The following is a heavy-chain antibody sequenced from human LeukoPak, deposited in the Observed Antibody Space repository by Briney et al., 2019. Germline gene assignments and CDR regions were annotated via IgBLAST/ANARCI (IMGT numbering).Heavy chain of an antibody. Sequence: PGGSLRLSCAASGFTFSDYYMSWIRQAPGKGLEWVSYISSSGSTIYYADSVKGRFTISRDNAKNSLYLQMNSLRAEDTAVYYCAKSPVDIVVVVAVPFDYWGQGTLVTVSS. CDR1: GFTFSDYY. V-gene: IGHV3-11*01. CDR2: ISSSGSTI. D-gene: IGHD2-15*01. J-gene: IGHJ4*02. CDR3: AKSPVDIVVVVAVPFDY.